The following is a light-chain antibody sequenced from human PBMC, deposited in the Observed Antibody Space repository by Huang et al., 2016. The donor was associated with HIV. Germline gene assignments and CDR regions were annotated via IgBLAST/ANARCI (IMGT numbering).Light chain of an antibody. CDR3: QLYRGSLT. CDR1: QSVSSRP. CDR2: GAS. Sequence: EIVLTQSPGTLSLSPGERATLSCRASQSVSSRPLAWYQQKPGQAPSRRIYGASSRAPGIPDRVSGSGSGTDFTRTISRLEPEVLSVYYCQLYRGSLTFGGGTKVEIK. V-gene: IGKV3-20*01. J-gene: IGKJ4*01.